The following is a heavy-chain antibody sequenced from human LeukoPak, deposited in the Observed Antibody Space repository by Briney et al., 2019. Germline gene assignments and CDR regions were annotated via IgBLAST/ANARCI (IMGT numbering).Heavy chain of an antibody. CDR3: ARDLSPGWYYDSSGYSGY. D-gene: IGHD3-22*01. Sequence: GGSLRLSCAGSGFTFNNYPISWVRQTPGKGLEWVSAITGGAADSTYYADSVKGRFTISRDNSRNTLFLQMSSLRAEDTAVYYCARDLSPGWYYDSSGYSGYWGQGTLVTVSS. CDR2: ITGGAADST. J-gene: IGHJ4*02. V-gene: IGHV3-23*01. CDR1: GFTFNNYP.